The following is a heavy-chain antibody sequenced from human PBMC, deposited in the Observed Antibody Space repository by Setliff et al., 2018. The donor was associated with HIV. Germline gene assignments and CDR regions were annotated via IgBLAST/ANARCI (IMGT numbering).Heavy chain of an antibody. V-gene: IGHV4-4*09. Sequence: KPSETLSLTCAVSGDSIGTYSWHWLRQPPGKGLEWIGYIYGSGSTGYNPSLTSRVTMSTDTPNNRFALKLTSVTAADTAVYYCAKRAVQDGTVTSSDWFESWGQGTLVTVSS. CDR3: AKRAVQDGTVTSSDWFES. J-gene: IGHJ5*01. CDR1: GDSIGTYS. CDR2: IYGSGST. D-gene: IGHD1-7*01.